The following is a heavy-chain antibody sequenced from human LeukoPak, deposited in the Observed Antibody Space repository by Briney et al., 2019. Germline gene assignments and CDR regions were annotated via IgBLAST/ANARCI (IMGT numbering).Heavy chain of an antibody. J-gene: IGHJ4*02. D-gene: IGHD3-10*01. V-gene: IGHV4-4*02. CDR3: SRDRLAGSGGLGDY. CDR1: GGSIRSSNS. Sequence: SGTLSLTCAVSGGSIRSSNSWRWVRQPPGKGLEWIGEIYHSGSTNYNPSLKSRVTISVDKSKNQFSLKLSSVTAADTDVYYCSRDRLAGSGGLGDYWGQGTLVTVSS. CDR2: IYHSGST.